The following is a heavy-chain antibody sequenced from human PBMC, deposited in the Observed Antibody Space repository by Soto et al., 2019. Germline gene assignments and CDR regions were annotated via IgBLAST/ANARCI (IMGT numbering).Heavy chain of an antibody. J-gene: IGHJ4*02. Sequence: PGGSLRLSCAASGFTFSSYAMSWVRQAPGKGLEWVSAISGSGGSTYYADSVKGRFTISRDNSKNTLYPQMNSLRAEDTAVYYCAKDQGYSSVIDYWGQGTLVTVSS. CDR1: GFTFSSYA. D-gene: IGHD6-19*01. V-gene: IGHV3-23*01. CDR2: ISGSGGST. CDR3: AKDQGYSSVIDY.